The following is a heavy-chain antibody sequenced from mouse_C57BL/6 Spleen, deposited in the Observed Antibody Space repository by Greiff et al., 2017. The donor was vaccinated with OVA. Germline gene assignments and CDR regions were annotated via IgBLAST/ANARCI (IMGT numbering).Heavy chain of an antibody. D-gene: IGHD2-3*01. V-gene: IGHV3-6*01. Sequence: EVHLVESGPGLVKPSQSLSLTCSVTGYSITSGYYWNWIRQFPGNKLEWMGYISYDGSNNYNPSLKNRISITRDTSKNQFFLKLNSVTTEDTATYYCARDRGDGFDYWGQGTTLTVSS. CDR1: GYSITSGYY. CDR3: ARDRGDGFDY. J-gene: IGHJ2*01. CDR2: ISYDGSN.